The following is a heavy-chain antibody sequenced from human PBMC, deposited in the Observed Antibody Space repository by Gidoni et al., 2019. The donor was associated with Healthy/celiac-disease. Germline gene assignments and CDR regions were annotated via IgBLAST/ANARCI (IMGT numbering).Heavy chain of an antibody. D-gene: IGHD3-10*01. Sequence: QVQLVQSGAEVKKPGCSVKGSGRASGGRFSSYASSGVRRAPGQGLQWMGGIIPIFGTANYAPTFPGRVTISADASTSPASLELSSLTSADTAVYYCARVVHDGSVGYLPAGGVWFDPWGQGTLVTVSS. CDR2: IIPIFGTA. V-gene: IGHV1-69*01. J-gene: IGHJ5*02. CDR3: ARVVHDGSVGYLPAGGVWFDP. CDR1: GGRFSSYA.